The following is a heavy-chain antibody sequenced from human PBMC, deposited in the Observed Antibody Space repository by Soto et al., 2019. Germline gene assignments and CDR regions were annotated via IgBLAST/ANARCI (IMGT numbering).Heavy chain of an antibody. CDR3: AIFYSSSWYWDLFAF. J-gene: IGHJ4*02. CDR2: IYPGDSDT. D-gene: IGHD6-13*01. CDR1: GYSFTSYW. V-gene: IGHV5-51*01. Sequence: GESLKVSCKGSGYSFTSYWIGWVRQMPGKGLEWMGIIYPGDSDTRYSPSFQGQVTISADKSISTAYLQWSSLKASDTAMYYCAIFYSSSWYWDLFAFCGQGSLVIVSA.